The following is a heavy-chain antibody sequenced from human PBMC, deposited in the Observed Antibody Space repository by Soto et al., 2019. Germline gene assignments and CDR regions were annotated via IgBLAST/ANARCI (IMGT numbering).Heavy chain of an antibody. CDR2: INAGNGNT. V-gene: IGHV1-3*01. D-gene: IGHD3-3*01. Sequence: GASVKVSCKASGYTFTSYAMHWVRQAPGQRLEWMGWINAGNGNTKYSQKFQGRVTITRDTSASTAYMELSSLRSEDTAVYYCARDLPLSRITIFGGRASTALDYWGQGTLVTVSS. CDR3: ARDLPLSRITIFGGRASTALDY. J-gene: IGHJ4*02. CDR1: GYTFTSYA.